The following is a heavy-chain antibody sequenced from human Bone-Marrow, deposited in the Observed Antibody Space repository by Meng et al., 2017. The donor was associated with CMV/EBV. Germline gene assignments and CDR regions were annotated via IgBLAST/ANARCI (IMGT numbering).Heavy chain of an antibody. V-gene: IGHV3-53*01. Sequence: GESLKISCAASGFTVSSNYMSWVRQAPGKGLEWVSVIYSGGSTYYADSVKGRFTISRDNSKNTLYLQMNSLKTEDTAVYYCTTWYQLPYYFDYWGQGTLVTVSS. D-gene: IGHD2-2*01. CDR3: TTWYQLPYYFDY. CDR1: GFTVSSNY. J-gene: IGHJ4*02. CDR2: IYSGGST.